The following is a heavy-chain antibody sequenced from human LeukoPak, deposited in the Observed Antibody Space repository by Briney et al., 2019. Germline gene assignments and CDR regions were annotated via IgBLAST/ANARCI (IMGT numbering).Heavy chain of an antibody. V-gene: IGHV1-24*01. CDR1: GYTLTELS. CDR3: ATDLSRGGLDYYYYYGMDV. Sequence: ASVKVSCKVSGYTLTELSMHWVRQAPGKGLEWMGGFDPEDGETIYAQKFQGRVTMTEDTSTDTAYMELSSLRSEDTAVYYCATDLSRGGLDYYYYYGMDVWGQGTTVTVSS. CDR2: FDPEDGET. D-gene: IGHD2-15*01. J-gene: IGHJ6*02.